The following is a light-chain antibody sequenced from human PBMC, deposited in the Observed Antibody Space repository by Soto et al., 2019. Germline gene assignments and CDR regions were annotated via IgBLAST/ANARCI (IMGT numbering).Light chain of an antibody. CDR3: QHYNNWPPST. Sequence: EIVMTQSPATLSLSPGERATLSCRASQSVSSDLAWYQQKPGQAPSLLVFVASTLATGIQARISGWGSGTEFNLTISSLQSEDFSVYSCQHYNNWPPSTFGPGTKVEIE. CDR2: VAS. CDR1: QSVSSD. V-gene: IGKV3-15*01. J-gene: IGKJ1*01.